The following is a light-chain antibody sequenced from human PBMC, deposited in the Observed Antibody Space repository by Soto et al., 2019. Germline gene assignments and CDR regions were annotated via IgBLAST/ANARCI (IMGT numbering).Light chain of an antibody. V-gene: IGLV4-60*02. CDR3: ETWDSNTWV. CDR2: LEGSGSY. Sequence: QSVLTQSSSASASLGSSVKLTCTLSSGHSSYSIAWHQQKPGKAPRYLMKLEGSGSYNKGSGVPDRFSGSSSGADRYLTISKLQFEDEADYYCETWDSNTWVFGGGTKLTVL. CDR1: SGHSSYS. J-gene: IGLJ2*01.